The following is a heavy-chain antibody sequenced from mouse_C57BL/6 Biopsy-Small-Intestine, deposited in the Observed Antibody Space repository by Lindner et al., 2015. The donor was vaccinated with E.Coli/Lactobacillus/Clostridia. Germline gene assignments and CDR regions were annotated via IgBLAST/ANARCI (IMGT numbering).Heavy chain of an antibody. J-gene: IGHJ2*01. CDR2: IYPGDGDT. V-gene: IGHV1-82*01. D-gene: IGHD1-1*01. CDR1: GYAFSSSW. Sequence: VQLQESGPELVKPGASVKISCKASGYAFSSSWMNWVKQRPGKGLEWIGRIYPGDGDTNYNGKFKGKATLTADKSSSTAYMQLSSLTSEDSAVYFCAREATVGGYYFDYWGQGTTLTVSS. CDR3: AREATVGGYYFDY.